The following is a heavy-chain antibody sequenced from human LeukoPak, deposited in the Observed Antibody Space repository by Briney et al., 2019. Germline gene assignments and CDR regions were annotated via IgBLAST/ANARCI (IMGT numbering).Heavy chain of an antibody. CDR1: GFTFSSYE. CDR2: MSSSGSRT. Sequence: QPGGSLRLSCAASGFTFSSYEMNWVRQAPGKGLEWVSYMSSSGSRTYYADSVKGRFTISRDNAKNSLYLQMNSLRDEDTAVYYCARERISSTWGSFDYWGQGTLVTVSS. D-gene: IGHD6-6*01. J-gene: IGHJ4*02. V-gene: IGHV3-48*03. CDR3: ARERISSTWGSFDY.